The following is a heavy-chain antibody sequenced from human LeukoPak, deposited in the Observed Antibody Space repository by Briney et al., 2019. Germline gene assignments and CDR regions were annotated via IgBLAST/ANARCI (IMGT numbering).Heavy chain of an antibody. CDR3: ARGCSGGSCYVY. D-gene: IGHD2-15*01. V-gene: IGHV3-66*01. J-gene: IGHJ4*02. CDR1: GFTVSSNY. Sequence: GGSLRLSCAASGFTVSSNYMSWVRQAPGKGLEWVSVIYSGGSTYYANSVKGRFTISRDNSKNTLYLQMGSLRAEDMAVYYCARGCSGGSCYVYWGQGTLVTVSS. CDR2: IYSGGST.